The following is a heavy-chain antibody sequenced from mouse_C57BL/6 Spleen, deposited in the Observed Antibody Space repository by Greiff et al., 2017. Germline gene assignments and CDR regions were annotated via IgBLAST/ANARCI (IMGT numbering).Heavy chain of an antibody. CDR3: TRTSNYGGFAY. CDR1: GFTFSSYA. V-gene: IGHV5-9-1*02. Sequence: EVHLVESGEGLVKPGGSLKLSCAASGFTFSSYAMSWVRQTPEKRLEWVAYISSGGDYIYYADTVKGRFTISRDNARNTLYLQMSSLKSEDTAMYYCTRTSNYGGFAYWGQGTLVTVSA. D-gene: IGHD2-5*01. CDR2: ISSGGDYI. J-gene: IGHJ3*01.